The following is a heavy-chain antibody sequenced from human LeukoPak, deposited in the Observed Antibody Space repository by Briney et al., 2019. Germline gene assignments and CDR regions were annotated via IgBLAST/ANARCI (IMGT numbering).Heavy chain of an antibody. D-gene: IGHD2-15*01. CDR1: GGSVSSGGYS. V-gene: IGHV4-30-2*01. J-gene: IGHJ5*02. CDR3: ATTPPDCSGGSCYSGNWFDP. Sequence: PSETLCLTSAVSGGSVSSGGYSWSWIRQPPGKGLEWIGFIYHSGNTYYSPSLKSRVSISLDRSKNHFSLKLSSVTAADTAVYYCATTPPDCSGGSCYSGNWFDPWGQGTLVTVSS. CDR2: IYHSGNT.